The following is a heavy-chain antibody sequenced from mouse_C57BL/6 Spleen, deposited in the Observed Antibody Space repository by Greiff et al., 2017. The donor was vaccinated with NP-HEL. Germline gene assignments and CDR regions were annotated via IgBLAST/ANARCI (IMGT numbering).Heavy chain of an antibody. CDR1: GYTFTDYY. CDR3: ATDGYYGFAY. V-gene: IGHV1-26*01. D-gene: IGHD2-3*01. Sequence: VQLQQSGPELVKPGASVKISCKASGYTFTDYYMNWVKQSHGKSLEWIGDINPNNGGTSYNQKFKGKATLTVDKSSSTAYMELRRLTSEDSAVYYCATDGYYGFAYWGQGTLVTVSA. J-gene: IGHJ3*01. CDR2: INPNNGGT.